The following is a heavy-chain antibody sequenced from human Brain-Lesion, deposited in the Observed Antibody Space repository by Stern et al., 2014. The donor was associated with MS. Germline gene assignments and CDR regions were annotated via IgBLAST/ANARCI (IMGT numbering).Heavy chain of an antibody. CDR3: AKDISVGASEYYFDH. V-gene: IGHV3-9*01. CDR1: GFAFDDYA. CDR2: ISWNSGNI. D-gene: IGHD1-26*01. J-gene: IGHJ4*02. Sequence: EVQLEESGGGLVQPGRSLRLSCAASGFAFDDYAMHWVRQAPGKGLEWVSGISWNSGNIGYADSVEGRFTISRDNAKNSLYLQMNSLRAEDTAFYYCAKDISVGASEYYFDHWGQGTLVTVSS.